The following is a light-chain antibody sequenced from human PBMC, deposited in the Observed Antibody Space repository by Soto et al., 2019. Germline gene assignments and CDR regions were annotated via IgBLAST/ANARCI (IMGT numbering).Light chain of an antibody. CDR1: QSVGSW. CDR2: EAS. J-gene: IGKJ1*01. Sequence: DIQMTQATSSLSSCFGDRAPITCRASQSVGSWLAWYQQKPGKAPKLLIYEASTLQSGVPSRFSGSGSGTEFTLTISSLRPDDFATYYCQQYDSYSWTFGQGSIV. CDR3: QQYDSYSWT. V-gene: IGKV1-5*01.